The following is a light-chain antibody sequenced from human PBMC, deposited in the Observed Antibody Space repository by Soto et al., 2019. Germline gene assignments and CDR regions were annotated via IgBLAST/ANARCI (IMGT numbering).Light chain of an antibody. CDR1: QSVGGNY. J-gene: IGKJ1*01. V-gene: IGKV3-20*01. CDR2: EAS. Sequence: EIVLTQSPGTLSLSPGERATLSCRASQSVGGNYLAWYQQKPGRAPRLLMYEASNRATGIPDRFSGSGSGTDFTLTISRLEPEDFAVYYCQQYGSSPGTFGQGTKVDIK. CDR3: QQYGSSPGT.